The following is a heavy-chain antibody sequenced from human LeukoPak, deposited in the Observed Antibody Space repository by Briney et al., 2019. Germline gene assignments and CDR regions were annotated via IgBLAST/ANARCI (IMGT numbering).Heavy chain of an antibody. CDR2: ISGSGGST. D-gene: IGHD5-12*01. Sequence: GGSLRLSCAASGFTFSSYAMSWVRQAPGKGLEWVSAISGSGGSTYYADSVKGRFTTSRDNSKNTLYLQMNSLRAEDTAVYYCAKDRRGYSGYADYWGQGTLVTVSS. CDR3: AKDRRGYSGYADY. J-gene: IGHJ4*02. CDR1: GFTFSSYA. V-gene: IGHV3-23*01.